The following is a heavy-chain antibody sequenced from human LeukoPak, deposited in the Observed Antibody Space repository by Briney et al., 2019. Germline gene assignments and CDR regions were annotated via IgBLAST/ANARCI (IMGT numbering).Heavy chain of an antibody. CDR1: GYSFTSYW. D-gene: IGHD2-8*01. Sequence: GESLKISCKGSGYSFTSYWIGWVRQMPGKGLGWMGIIYPGDSDTRYSPSFQGQVTISADKSISTAYLQWSSLKASDTAMYYCACTTEAETWRGPFDYWGQGTLVTVSS. CDR3: ACTTEAETWRGPFDY. V-gene: IGHV5-51*01. J-gene: IGHJ4*02. CDR2: IYPGDSDT.